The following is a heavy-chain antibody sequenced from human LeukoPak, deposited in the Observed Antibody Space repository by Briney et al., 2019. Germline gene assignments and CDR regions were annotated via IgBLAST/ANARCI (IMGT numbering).Heavy chain of an antibody. Sequence: ASVKVSCKASGYTFTSYGISWVRQAPGQGLEWMGWISAYNGNTNYAQKLQGGVTTTTDTSTSTAYMELRSLRSDDTAVYYCARLLEPTIGFDYWGQGTLVTVSS. CDR3: ARLLEPTIGFDY. V-gene: IGHV1-18*01. J-gene: IGHJ4*02. D-gene: IGHD1-1*01. CDR1: GYTFTSYG. CDR2: ISAYNGNT.